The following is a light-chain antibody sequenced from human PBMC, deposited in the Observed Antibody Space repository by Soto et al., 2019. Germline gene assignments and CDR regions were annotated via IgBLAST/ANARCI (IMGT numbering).Light chain of an antibody. V-gene: IGKV3-15*01. J-gene: IGKJ1*01. CDR2: GAS. CDR3: QQYNNWPPWT. CDR1: QSVSSSY. Sequence: ENVLTQSPATLSLSPGERATLSCRASQSVSSSYLAWYQQRPGQAPRLLIYGASTRATGIPARFSGSGSGTEFTLTISSLQSEDFAVYYCQQYNNWPPWTFGQGTRVDNK.